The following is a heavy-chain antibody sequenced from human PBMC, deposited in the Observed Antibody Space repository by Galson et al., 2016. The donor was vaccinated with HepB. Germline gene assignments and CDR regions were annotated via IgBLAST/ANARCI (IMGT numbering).Heavy chain of an antibody. CDR3: ARNVEYFDY. Sequence: YSMNWVRQAPGKGLEWVSSISSSSIYIYYADAVKGRFTISRDNAKNSLYLQMDSLRAEDTAVYYCARNVEYFDYWGQGTLVTVSS. CDR2: ISSSSIYI. J-gene: IGHJ4*02. CDR1: YS. V-gene: IGHV3-21*01.